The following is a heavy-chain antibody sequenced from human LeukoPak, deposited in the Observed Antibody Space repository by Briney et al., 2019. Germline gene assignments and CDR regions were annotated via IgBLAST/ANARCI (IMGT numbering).Heavy chain of an antibody. D-gene: IGHD6-19*01. Sequence: ASVKVSCKVSGYTLTELSVHWVRRAPGKGLEWMGGFDPEEGEKIYAQKFQGRVTTTEDTSTDTAYMELSSLRSEDTAVYYCATAILAVAGVYHYWGQGTLVTVSS. J-gene: IGHJ4*02. CDR3: ATAILAVAGVYHY. CDR1: GYTLTELS. V-gene: IGHV1-24*01. CDR2: FDPEEGEK.